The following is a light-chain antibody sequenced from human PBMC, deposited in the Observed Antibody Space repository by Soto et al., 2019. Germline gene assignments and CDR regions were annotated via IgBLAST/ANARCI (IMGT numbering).Light chain of an antibody. CDR2: GAS. CDR1: QSIRNY. Sequence: DIQMTQSPSSLSASVGDRVTITCRASQSIRNYLNWYQQKPGKVPSLLIYGASSLQGGVPSRFSGSGSETDFTLTINNLQPEDFATYYCQQSYTAVFTFGPGTKVDIK. J-gene: IGKJ3*01. V-gene: IGKV1-39*01. CDR3: QQSYTAVFT.